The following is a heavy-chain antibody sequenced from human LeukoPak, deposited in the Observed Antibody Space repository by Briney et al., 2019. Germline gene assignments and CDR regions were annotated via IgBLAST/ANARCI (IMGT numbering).Heavy chain of an antibody. J-gene: IGHJ6*03. CDR2: ISSSSSSI. CDR1: GFTFSSYS. CDR3: ARGDCYYYYYMDV. Sequence: PGGSLRLSCAVSGFTFSSYSMNWVRQAPGKGLEWVSYISSSSSSIYYPDSVKGRFTVSRDNGKNSLYLQMNSLRAEDTAVYYCARGDCYYYYYMDVWAKGTTVSVSS. V-gene: IGHV3-48*04.